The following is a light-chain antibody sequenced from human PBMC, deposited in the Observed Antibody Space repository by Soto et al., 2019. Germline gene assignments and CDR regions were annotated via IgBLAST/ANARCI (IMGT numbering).Light chain of an antibody. CDR2: AAS. Sequence: IQKTQSPSFVSADMEDSVTITSLAPQSVSTSLAWYQQKPGGAPRLLIYAASTLQSGVPSRFGGSGSGTDFTLTIRSLQPEDFAIYYSQQSNSLPRTFGGGTKGDIK. V-gene: IGKV1-12*01. CDR3: QQSNSLPRT. CDR1: QSVSTS. J-gene: IGKJ4*01.